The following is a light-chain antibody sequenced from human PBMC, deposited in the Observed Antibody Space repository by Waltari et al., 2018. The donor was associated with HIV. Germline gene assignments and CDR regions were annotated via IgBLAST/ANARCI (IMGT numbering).Light chain of an antibody. CDR2: DAS. Sequence: EIVLTQSPATLSLSPGERATLSCRASQSVSSFLVWYQQKAGQAPRLLIYDASNRATGIPARFSGSGSGTDFTLTISSLEPADFAVYYCQQRSTWPWTFGQGTKVEIK. V-gene: IGKV3-11*01. CDR3: QQRSTWPWT. CDR1: QSVSSF. J-gene: IGKJ1*01.